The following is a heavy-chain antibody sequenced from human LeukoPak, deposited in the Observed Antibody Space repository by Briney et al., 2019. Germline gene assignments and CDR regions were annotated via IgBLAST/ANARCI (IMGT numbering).Heavy chain of an antibody. D-gene: IGHD2-2*01. CDR2: IYSGGST. CDR1: GFTFSSYA. CDR3: ARVGVVPAAIPDGFDI. Sequence: GGSLRLSCAASGFTFSSYAMSWVRQAPGKGLEWVSVIYSGGSTYYADSVKGRFTISRDNSKNTLYLQMNSLTAEDTAVYYCARVGVVPAAIPDGFDIWGQGTMATVSS. V-gene: IGHV3-53*01. J-gene: IGHJ3*02.